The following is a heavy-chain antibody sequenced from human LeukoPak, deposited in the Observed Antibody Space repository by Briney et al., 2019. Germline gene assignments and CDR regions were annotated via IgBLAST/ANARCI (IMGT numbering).Heavy chain of an antibody. CDR2: IKHDGSDQ. V-gene: IGHV3-7*01. CDR3: ARGIATGIDFFDP. CDR1: GFTFGNYW. D-gene: IGHD6-13*01. J-gene: IGHJ5*02. Sequence: GGSLRLSCAASGFTFGNYWLTWVRQAPGKGLEWVANIKHDGSDQYYPDSVKGRFTISRDNAKNSLYLQMHSLRAEDTAVYYCARGIATGIDFFDPWGQGTLVTVSS.